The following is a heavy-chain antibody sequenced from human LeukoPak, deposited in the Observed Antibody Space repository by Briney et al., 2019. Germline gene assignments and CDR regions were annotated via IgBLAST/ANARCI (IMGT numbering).Heavy chain of an antibody. CDR2: IWYDGSNI. V-gene: IGHV3-33*01. CDR1: GFTFSSYG. CDR3: AREGDLHGYFDF. D-gene: IGHD3-16*01. Sequence: GGSLRLSCAASGFTFSSYGMHWVRQAPDKGLEWVAVIWYDGSNINYADSVKGRFTISRDSSRKTLYLQMNSLRADDTAVYYCAREGDLHGYFDFWGQGTLVTVSS. J-gene: IGHJ4*02.